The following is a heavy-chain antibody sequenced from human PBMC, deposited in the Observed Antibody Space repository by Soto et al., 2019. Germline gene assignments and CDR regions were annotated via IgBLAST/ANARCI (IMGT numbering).Heavy chain of an antibody. CDR1: GGSFSGYY. CDR3: ARWKTDSSGYYHKNYYYYGMDV. J-gene: IGHJ6*02. CDR2: INHSGST. V-gene: IGHV4-34*01. Sequence: QVQLQQWGAGLLKPSETLSLTCAVYGGSFSGYYWSWIRQPPGKGLEWIGEINHSGSTNYNPSLKSRVTISVDTPKNQFSLKLSSVTAADTAVYYCARWKTDSSGYYHKNYYYYGMDVWGQGTTVTVSS. D-gene: IGHD3-22*01.